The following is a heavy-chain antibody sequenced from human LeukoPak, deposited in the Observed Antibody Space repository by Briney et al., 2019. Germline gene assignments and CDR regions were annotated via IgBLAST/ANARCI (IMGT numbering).Heavy chain of an antibody. V-gene: IGHV3-30*18. J-gene: IGHJ5*02. Sequence: GLSLRLSCAASGVTLSPYGMHWVRQAPGKGLEWVAVISYEGGTQHYADSVKGRFIISRDNPRNTLYLQMNTLRTEDTAVYYCAKEGTPQVSTWYDLWGQGTQVIVYS. CDR3: AKEGTPQVSTWYDL. D-gene: IGHD3-10*01. CDR2: ISYEGGTQ. CDR1: GVTLSPYG.